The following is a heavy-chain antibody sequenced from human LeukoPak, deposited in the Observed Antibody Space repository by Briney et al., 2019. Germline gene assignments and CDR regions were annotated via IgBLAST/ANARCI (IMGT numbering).Heavy chain of an antibody. J-gene: IGHJ5*02. CDR2: AYYRSKWYN. V-gene: IGHV6-1*01. Sequence: SQTLSLTCAISGDSVSSNSAAWNWIRQSPSRGLEWLGRAYYRSKWYNDYAVSVKSRITINPDTSKNQFSLQLNSVTPEDTAVYYCARDASYYGSGPGGWFDPWGQGTLVTVSS. D-gene: IGHD3-10*01. CDR3: ARDASYYGSGPGGWFDP. CDR1: GDSVSSNSAA.